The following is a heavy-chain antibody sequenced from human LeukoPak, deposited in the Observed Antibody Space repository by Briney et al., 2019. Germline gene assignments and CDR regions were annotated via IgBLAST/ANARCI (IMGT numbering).Heavy chain of an antibody. CDR1: GYTFTNYS. Sequence: ASVKVSCKASGYTFTNYSMHWVRQAPGQRLEWMGWINAGNGNTRYSQRFQGRVTLTRDTSASTSYMELSSLTSEDTAVYYCARERISPHWFDYWGQGTLVTVSS. CDR2: INAGNGNT. V-gene: IGHV1-3*01. D-gene: IGHD1-1*01. CDR3: ARERISPHWFDY. J-gene: IGHJ4*02.